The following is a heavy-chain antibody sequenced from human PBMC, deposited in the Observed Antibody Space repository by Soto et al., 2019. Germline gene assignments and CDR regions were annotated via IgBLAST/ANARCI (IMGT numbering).Heavy chain of an antibody. Sequence: EVQLVESGGGLVQPGGSLRLSCAASGFTVSSNYMSWVRQAPGKGLEWVSVIYSGGSTYYADSVKGRFTISRHNSKNTRYLQMNGLRAEDTAVYYCASDRLDQGHSHWFDPWGQGTLVTVCS. V-gene: IGHV3-53*04. D-gene: IGHD2-2*01. CDR1: GFTVSSNY. J-gene: IGHJ5*02. CDR2: IYSGGST. CDR3: ASDRLDQGHSHWFDP.